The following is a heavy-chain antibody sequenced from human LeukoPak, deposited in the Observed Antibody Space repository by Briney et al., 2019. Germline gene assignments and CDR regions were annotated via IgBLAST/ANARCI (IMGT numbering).Heavy chain of an antibody. CDR2: MNPNSGNT. CDR1: GYTFTSYD. D-gene: IGHD6-19*01. J-gene: IGHJ6*02. Sequence: ASVKVSCKASGYTFTSYDINWVRQATGQGLEWMGWMNPNSGNTGYAQKFQGRVTMTRNTSISTAYMELSSPRSEDTAVYYCARIRAGYSSGWYYYYYGMDVWGQGTTVTVSS. V-gene: IGHV1-8*01. CDR3: ARIRAGYSSGWYYYYYGMDV.